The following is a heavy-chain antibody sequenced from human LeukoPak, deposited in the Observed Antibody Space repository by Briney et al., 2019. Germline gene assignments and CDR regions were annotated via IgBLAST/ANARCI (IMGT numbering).Heavy chain of an antibody. CDR2: IVPILGTA. J-gene: IGHJ4*02. CDR1: GGTFSTYA. Sequence: SVKVSCKASGGTFSTYAISWVRQAPGQGLEGVGRIVPILGTANYAQNFQGRVTITADRSTTTAYMELSSLRSEDTAVYYCARVPQGSSWPYYFDYWGQGTLVTVSS. D-gene: IGHD6-13*01. V-gene: IGHV1-69*04. CDR3: ARVPQGSSWPYYFDY.